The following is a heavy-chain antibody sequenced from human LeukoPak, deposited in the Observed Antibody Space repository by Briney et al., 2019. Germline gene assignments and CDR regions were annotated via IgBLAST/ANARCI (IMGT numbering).Heavy chain of an antibody. V-gene: IGHV4-30-2*01. CDR1: GGSISSGGYY. CDR3: ARFEPGYYGSGSRFDY. J-gene: IGHJ4*02. D-gene: IGHD3-10*01. CDR2: IYHSGST. Sequence: SQTLSLTCTVSGGSISSGGYYWSWIRQPPGKGLEWIGYIYHSGSTYYNPSLKSRVTISVDTSKNQFSLKLSSVTAADTAVYYCARFEPGYYGSGSRFDYWGQGTLVTVSS.